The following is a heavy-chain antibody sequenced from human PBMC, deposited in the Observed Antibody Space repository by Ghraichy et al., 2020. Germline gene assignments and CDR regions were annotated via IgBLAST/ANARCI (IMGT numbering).Heavy chain of an antibody. CDR2: IYWDDDK. J-gene: IGHJ4*02. V-gene: IGHV2-5*02. CDR3: VFRSMAAITVFFDY. CDR1: GVSVSTSGVG. Sequence: SGPTLVKPTQTLTLTCSFSGVSVSTSGVGMGWIRQPPGKALEWLALIYWDDDKRFSPSLKNRLTITKDTSKNHVVLTMANMDPADTATYYCVFRSMAAITVFFDYWGQGTLVTVSS. D-gene: IGHD5-12*01.